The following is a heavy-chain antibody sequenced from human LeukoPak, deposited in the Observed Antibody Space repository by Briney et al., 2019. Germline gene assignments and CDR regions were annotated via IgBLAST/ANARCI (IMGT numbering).Heavy chain of an antibody. CDR3: VKDLMRDRWFGES. Sequence: GGSLRLSCEASGLTFGDYTMHWVRQAPGKGLEWVSLISRNGAATKYADSVKGRFTISRDNSRNTLYLEMNSLRGEDTAVYYCVKDLMRDRWFGESWGQGTLVTVSS. J-gene: IGHJ5*02. CDR2: ISRNGAAT. CDR1: GLTFGDYT. V-gene: IGHV3-43*01. D-gene: IGHD3-10*01.